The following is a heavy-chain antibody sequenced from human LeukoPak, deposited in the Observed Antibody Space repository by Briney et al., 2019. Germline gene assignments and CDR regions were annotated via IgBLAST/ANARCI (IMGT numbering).Heavy chain of an antibody. Sequence: SETLSLTCTVSGGSISSYYWSWIRQPPGRGLEWIGYIYNSGSTNYNPSLNSRVTISVDTSKNQFSLKLSSVTAADTAVYYCARQMYLGGMDVRGQGATVTVSS. J-gene: IGHJ6*02. CDR1: GGSISSYY. V-gene: IGHV4-59*08. CDR2: IYNSGST. CDR3: ARQMYLGGMDV. D-gene: IGHD2-8*01.